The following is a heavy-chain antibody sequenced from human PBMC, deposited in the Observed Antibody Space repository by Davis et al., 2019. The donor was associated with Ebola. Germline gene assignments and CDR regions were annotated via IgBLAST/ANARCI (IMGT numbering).Heavy chain of an antibody. CDR3: ARGWLRGGMDV. J-gene: IGHJ6*02. V-gene: IGHV6-1*01. D-gene: IGHD5-18*01. CDR2: TYFNSKYYSYSS. CDR1: GDSVSSGG. Sequence: HPQTLSLTCAISGDSVSSGGWNWIRQSPSRGLEWLGRTYFNSKYYSYSSDYAVSVKSRITINPDTSKNQFSLQFNSVTPEDTALYYWARGWLRGGMDVWGEGTTVTV.